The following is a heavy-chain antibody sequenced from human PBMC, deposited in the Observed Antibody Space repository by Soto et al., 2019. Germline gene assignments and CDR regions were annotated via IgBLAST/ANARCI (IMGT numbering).Heavy chain of an antibody. CDR1: GGSFSGYY. J-gene: IGHJ3*02. Sequence: PSETLSLTCAVYGGSFSGYYWSWIRQPPGNGLQWIGEISHSGSPNYNPSLKSRVTISVDTSKNQFSLKLGSVTSAETAVYYCATYQEICSRANCYGAFDIWGQGTMVTVSS. D-gene: IGHD2-2*01. V-gene: IGHV4-34*01. CDR3: ATYQEICSRANCYGAFDI. CDR2: ISHSGSP.